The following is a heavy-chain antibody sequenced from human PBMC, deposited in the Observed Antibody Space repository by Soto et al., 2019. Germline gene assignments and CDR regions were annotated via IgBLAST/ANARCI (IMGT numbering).Heavy chain of an antibody. J-gene: IGHJ3*02. V-gene: IGHV4-59*01. CDR1: GGSISSYY. CDR2: IYYSGST. Sequence: SETLSLTCTVSGGSISSYYWSWIRQPPGKGLEWIGYIYYSGSTNYNPSLKSRVTISVDTSKNQFSLKLSSVTAADTAVYYCARRADATDAFDIWGQGTMVTVSS. CDR3: ARRADATDAFDI.